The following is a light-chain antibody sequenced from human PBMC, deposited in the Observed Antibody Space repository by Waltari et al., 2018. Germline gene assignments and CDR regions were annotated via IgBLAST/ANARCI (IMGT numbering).Light chain of an antibody. CDR3: SSYADNYFYV. J-gene: IGLJ1*01. CDR2: EVS. CDR1: SSDVGSYKY. V-gene: IGLV2-14*01. Sequence: QSALTQPASVSGSPGQSITISCTGTSSDVGSYKYVSWYQQHPGKTPKLMIYEVSNLPAGVCNRFSGSKSGNTASLTISGLQAEDEADYYCSSYADNYFYVFGTGTKVTVL.